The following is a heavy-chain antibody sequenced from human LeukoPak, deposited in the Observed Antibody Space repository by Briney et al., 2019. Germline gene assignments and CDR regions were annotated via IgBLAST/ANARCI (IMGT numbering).Heavy chain of an antibody. CDR1: GFTFSSYS. CDR2: ISSSSSYI. Sequence: GGSLRLSCAASGFTFSSYSMNRVRQAPGKGLEWVSSISSSSSYIYYADSVKGRFTISRDNAKNSLYLQMNSLRAEDTAVYYCARDLSGDYFSGYWGQGTLVTVSS. J-gene: IGHJ4*02. CDR3: ARDLSGDYFSGY. V-gene: IGHV3-21*01. D-gene: IGHD4-17*01.